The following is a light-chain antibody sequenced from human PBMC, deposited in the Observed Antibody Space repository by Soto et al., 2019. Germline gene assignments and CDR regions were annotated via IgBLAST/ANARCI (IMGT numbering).Light chain of an antibody. Sequence: QAVVTQEPSFSVSPGGTVTLTCGLSSGSVSTGYYPSWYQQTPGQAPRTLIYNTNARSSGVPARFSGSILGNTASLTISGLQAEDEADYYCSSYTSKSSLIFGGGTKLTVL. CDR3: SSYTSKSSLI. CDR2: NTN. J-gene: IGLJ2*01. V-gene: IGLV8-61*01. CDR1: SGSVSTGYY.